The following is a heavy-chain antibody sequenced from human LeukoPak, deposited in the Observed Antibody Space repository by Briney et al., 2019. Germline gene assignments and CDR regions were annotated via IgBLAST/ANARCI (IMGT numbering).Heavy chain of an antibody. J-gene: IGHJ4*02. Sequence: PGGSLRLSCAASGFTCGGYAVHWVRKATGEAREWVSLISGDGGSTYYADSVKGRFAISRDNSKNSLYLQMSSLRTEDTALYYCAISDHYFDYWGQGTLVTVSS. CDR2: ISGDGGST. CDR1: GFTCGGYA. V-gene: IGHV3-43*02. CDR3: AISDHYFDY.